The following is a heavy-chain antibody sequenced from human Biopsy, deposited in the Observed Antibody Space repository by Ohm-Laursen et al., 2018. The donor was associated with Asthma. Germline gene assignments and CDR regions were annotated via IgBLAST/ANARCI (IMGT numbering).Heavy chain of an antibody. CDR2: IYYMGST. J-gene: IGHJ4*02. V-gene: IGHV4-39*02. CDR3: ARLRIEGTSPYYFDY. Sequence: TLSLTCTVSGASISSSSSHYWAWTRQPPGKGLEWIANIYYMGSTYYNPSLESRVTISLDMSMNHLSLKLNSVTAADTAVYSCARLRIEGTSPYYFDYWGQGSLVTVSS. D-gene: IGHD2/OR15-2a*01. CDR1: GASISSSSSHY.